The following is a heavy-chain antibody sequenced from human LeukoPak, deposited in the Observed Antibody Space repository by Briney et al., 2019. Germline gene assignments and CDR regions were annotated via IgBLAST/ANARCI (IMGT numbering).Heavy chain of an antibody. CDR1: GYTFTGYY. V-gene: IGHV1-69*04. J-gene: IGHJ6*02. D-gene: IGHD3-10*01. CDR3: ARDRSGLLLWFGERHNGMDV. CDR2: IIPILGIA. Sequence: GASVKVSCKASGYTFTGYYMHWVRQAPGQGLEWMGRIIPILGIANYAQRFQGRVTITADKSTSTAYMELSSLRSEDTAVYYCARDRSGLLLWFGERHNGMDVWGQGTTVTVSS.